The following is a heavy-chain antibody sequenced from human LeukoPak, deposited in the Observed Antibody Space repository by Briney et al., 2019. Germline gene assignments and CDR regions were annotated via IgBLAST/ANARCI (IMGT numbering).Heavy chain of an antibody. V-gene: IGHV3-11*01. D-gene: IGHD3-10*01. CDR3: VLGRDYFYYMDV. J-gene: IGHJ6*03. Sequence: GGSLRLFRAASGFHFNDYYKNCMRAPPGKALEYVSYISGIDTTIYYAGSVEVRFNISRDNAKNSLYLEMNSLGVEDTAVYYCVLGRDYFYYMDVWGKGTTVTVSS. CDR1: GFHFNDYY. CDR2: ISGIDTTI.